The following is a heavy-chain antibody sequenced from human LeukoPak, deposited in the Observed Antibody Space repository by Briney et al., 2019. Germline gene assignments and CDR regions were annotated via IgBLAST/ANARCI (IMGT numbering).Heavy chain of an antibody. D-gene: IGHD3-10*01. Sequence: GGSLRLSCAASGFTFSSYAMHWVRQAPGKGLEWVANIKQDGSEKYYVDSVKGRFTISRDNAKNSLYLQMNSLRAEDTAVYYCARDGRLLWFGELEYFDYWGQGTLVTVSS. V-gene: IGHV3-7*03. CDR3: ARDGRLLWFGELEYFDY. CDR2: IKQDGSEK. J-gene: IGHJ4*02. CDR1: GFTFSSYA.